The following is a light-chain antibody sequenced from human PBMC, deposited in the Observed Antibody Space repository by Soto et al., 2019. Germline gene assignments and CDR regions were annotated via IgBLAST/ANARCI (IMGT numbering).Light chain of an antibody. J-gene: IGKJ5*01. Sequence: EIVLTQSPDTLSLSPGERATLSCRASQSVSSSYLAWYQQKPGQAPRLLIYGASGRATGIPDRFSGSGSGTAFPLTISRLEPEDFALYYCKKYGSSPPVTFGQGTRLEIK. CDR3: KKYGSSPPVT. V-gene: IGKV3-20*01. CDR2: GAS. CDR1: QSVSSSY.